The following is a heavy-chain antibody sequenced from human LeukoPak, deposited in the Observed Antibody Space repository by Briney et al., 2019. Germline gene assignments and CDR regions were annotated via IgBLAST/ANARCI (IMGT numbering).Heavy chain of an antibody. CDR3: ALGGYYDSSGYPYYFDY. CDR2: ISYDGSNK. J-gene: IGHJ4*02. V-gene: IGHV3-30*03. CDR1: GFTFSSYG. Sequence: GRSLRLSCAASGFTFSSYGMHWVRQAPGKGLEWVAVISYDGSNKYYADSVKGRFTISRDNAKNSLYLQMNSLRAEDTAVYYCALGGYYDSSGYPYYFDYWGQGTLVTVSS. D-gene: IGHD3-22*01.